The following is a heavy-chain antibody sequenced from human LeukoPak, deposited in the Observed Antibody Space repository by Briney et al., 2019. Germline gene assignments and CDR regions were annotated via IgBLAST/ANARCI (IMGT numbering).Heavy chain of an antibody. J-gene: IGHJ4*02. D-gene: IGHD3-16*01. Sequence: ASVKVSCKASGYTFTGYYMHWVRQAPGQGLEWMGIINPSGGNTSYAQKFQGRVTMTRDTSTSTVYMEMSSLRSEDTAVYYCARDVPGGGVNLDFWGQGTLVTVSS. CDR2: INPSGGNT. V-gene: IGHV1-46*01. CDR1: GYTFTGYY. CDR3: ARDVPGGGVNLDF.